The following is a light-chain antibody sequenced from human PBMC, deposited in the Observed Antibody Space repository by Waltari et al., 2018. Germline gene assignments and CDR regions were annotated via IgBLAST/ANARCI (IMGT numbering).Light chain of an antibody. Sequence: EIVITQSPATLSVSPGDRATLSCRASQTISSNLAWYQQRPGQAPRLLIYGASNRATGIPARFSGTGSGTEFTLTISSLQSEDFAVYYCQQYNNWPPLFTFGPGTKVDMK. CDR2: GAS. CDR3: QQYNNWPPLFT. J-gene: IGKJ3*01. CDR1: QTISSN. V-gene: IGKV3D-15*01.